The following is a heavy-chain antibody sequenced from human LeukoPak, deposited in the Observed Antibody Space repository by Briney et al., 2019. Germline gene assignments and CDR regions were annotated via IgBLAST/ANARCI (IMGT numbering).Heavy chain of an antibody. Sequence: SQTLSLTCTVSGGSISSGGYYWSWIRQHPGKGLEWIGYIYYSGSTYYNPSLKSRVTMSVDTSKNQFSLKLSSVTAADTAVYYCARDSLGGVTTSCSVWGQGTLVTVSS. CDR1: GGSISSGGYY. CDR3: ARDSLGGVTTSCSV. CDR2: IYYSGST. D-gene: IGHD4-17*01. J-gene: IGHJ4*02. V-gene: IGHV4-31*03.